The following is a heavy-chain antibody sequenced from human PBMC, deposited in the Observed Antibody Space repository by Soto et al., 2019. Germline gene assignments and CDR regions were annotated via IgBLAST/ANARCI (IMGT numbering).Heavy chain of an antibody. D-gene: IGHD2-2*01. CDR2: IYYSGNT. J-gene: IGHJ5*02. CDR3: ARVPDR. V-gene: IGHV4-30-4*01. CDR1: GRSISSVNYY. Sequence: SETLSLTCTVSGRSISSVNYYWSWIRQPPGKGLEWIGYIYYSGNTYYNPSLKSRVTISVDTSKNQFSLKLSSVTAADTAVYYCARVPDRWGQGTLVTVSS.